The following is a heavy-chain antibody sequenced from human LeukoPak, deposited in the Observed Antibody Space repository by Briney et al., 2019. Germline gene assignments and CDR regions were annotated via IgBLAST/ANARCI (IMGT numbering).Heavy chain of an antibody. CDR3: ASDSSPTYYYDSSGPGGLYYYNGMDV. CDR2: IDYGGST. J-gene: IGHJ6*02. V-gene: IGHV4-39*07. Sequence: ETLSLTCTVSGDSSSNSVYFWGWIRQPPGKGLEWIGSIDYGGSTYYNPSLKSRATISIDTSKNQFSLRLNSVTAADTAVYYCASDSSPTYYYDSSGPGGLYYYNGMDVWGQGTTVTVSS. CDR1: GDSSSNSVYF. D-gene: IGHD3-22*01.